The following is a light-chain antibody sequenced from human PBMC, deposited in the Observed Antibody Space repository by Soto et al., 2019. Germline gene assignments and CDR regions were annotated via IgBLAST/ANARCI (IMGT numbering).Light chain of an antibody. CDR2: DAS. J-gene: IGKJ2*01. CDR1: QSVSSY. V-gene: IGKV3-11*01. Sequence: EIVLTQSPATLSLSPGERATLSCRASQSVSSYLAWYQQKPGQAPRLLIYDASSRATGIPARFSGSGSGTDFTLTISSLEPEHFAVYYCQQRSNWSYTFGQGTKLEIK. CDR3: QQRSNWSYT.